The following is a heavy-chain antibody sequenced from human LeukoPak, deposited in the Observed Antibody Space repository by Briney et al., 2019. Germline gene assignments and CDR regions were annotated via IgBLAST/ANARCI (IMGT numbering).Heavy chain of an antibody. V-gene: IGHV1-2*06. CDR1: GHIFTGYY. Sequence: ASVKVSCKVSGHIFTGYYMHWVRQAPGHGREWVGRFDPYTGGANYARKFQGRVSVTRDTSVSTDYMELRSLRSDDTAMYSCAHGGGTYRDVWGQGTMVTISS. CDR2: FDPYTGGA. CDR3: AHGGGTYRDV. J-gene: IGHJ3*01. D-gene: IGHD2-21*01.